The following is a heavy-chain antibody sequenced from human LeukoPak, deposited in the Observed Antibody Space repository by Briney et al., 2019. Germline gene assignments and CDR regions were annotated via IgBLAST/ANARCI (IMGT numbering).Heavy chain of an antibody. Sequence: ASVKVSCKASGYTFTTYDINWVRQATGQGLEWMGWMNPNSGNTGYAQKFQGRVTITRNTSISTAYMELSSLRSEDTAVYYCARDVGSGCPFDIWGQGTMVTVSS. CDR1: GYTFTTYD. V-gene: IGHV1-8*03. D-gene: IGHD6-19*01. J-gene: IGHJ3*02. CDR2: MNPNSGNT. CDR3: ARDVGSGCPFDI.